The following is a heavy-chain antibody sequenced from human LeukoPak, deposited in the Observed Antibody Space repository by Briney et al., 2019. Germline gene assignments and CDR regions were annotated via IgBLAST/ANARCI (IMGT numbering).Heavy chain of an antibody. D-gene: IGHD4-23*01. CDR3: ARPATVVTPWYFDL. Sequence: GGSLKISCKGSGYSFTSYWIGWVRQMPGKGLEWMGIIYPGDSDTRYSPSFQGQVTISADKSISTAYVQWSSLKASGTAMYYCARPATVVTPWYFDLWGRGTLVTVSS. V-gene: IGHV5-51*01. J-gene: IGHJ2*01. CDR2: IYPGDSDT. CDR1: GYSFTSYW.